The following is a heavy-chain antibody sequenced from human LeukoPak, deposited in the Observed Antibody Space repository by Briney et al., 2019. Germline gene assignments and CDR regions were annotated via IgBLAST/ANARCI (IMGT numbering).Heavy chain of an antibody. J-gene: IGHJ4*02. V-gene: IGHV4-31*03. Sequence: SETLSLTCTVSGGSISSGGYYWSRIRQHPGKGLEWIGYIYYSGSTYYNPSLKSRVTISVDTSKNQFSLKLSSVTAADTAVYYCARDSSTEGLDYWGQGTLVTVSS. CDR3: ARDSSTEGLDY. CDR1: GGSISSGGYY. CDR2: IYYSGST. D-gene: IGHD5/OR15-5a*01.